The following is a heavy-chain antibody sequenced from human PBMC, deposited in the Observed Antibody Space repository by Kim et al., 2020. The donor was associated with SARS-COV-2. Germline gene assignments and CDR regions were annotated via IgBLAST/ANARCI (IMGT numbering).Heavy chain of an antibody. Sequence: GGSLRLSCAASGFTFDDYAMHWVRQAPGKGLEWVSLISGDGGSTYYADSVKGRFTISRDNSKNSLYLQMNSLRTEDTTLYYCAKDSNYYDSSGYRYYYYYGMDVWGQGTTVTVSS. CDR2: ISGDGGST. J-gene: IGHJ6*02. CDR3: AKDSNYYDSSGYRYYYYYGMDV. CDR1: GFTFDDYA. D-gene: IGHD3-22*01. V-gene: IGHV3-43*02.